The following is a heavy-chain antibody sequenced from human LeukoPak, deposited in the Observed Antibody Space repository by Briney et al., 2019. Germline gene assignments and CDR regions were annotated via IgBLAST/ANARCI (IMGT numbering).Heavy chain of an antibody. CDR2: IIPIVGTA. D-gene: IGHD3-3*01. CDR3: ARGDAYYDFWSGYSGNAFDI. J-gene: IGHJ3*02. V-gene: IGHV1-69*13. Sequence: ASVKVSCKASGGTFSSYAISWVRQAPGQGREWMGGIIPIVGTANYAQKFQGRVTITSDESTSTAYMELRRLGSEDTAVYYCARGDAYYDFWSGYSGNAFDIWGQGTMVTVSS. CDR1: GGTFSSYA.